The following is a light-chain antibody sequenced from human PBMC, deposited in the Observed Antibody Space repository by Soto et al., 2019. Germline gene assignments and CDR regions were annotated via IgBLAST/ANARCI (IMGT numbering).Light chain of an antibody. CDR3: QQSYSTPPYT. J-gene: IGKJ2*01. CDR1: QSISND. CDR2: AAS. Sequence: DIQMTQSPSSLSASVGDRVTITCRASQSISNDFYWYQQKPGNAPKLLIYAASSLQGGVPSRFSGSGSGTEFTLTISSLQQEDVATYYCQQSYSTPPYTFGQGTRLEIK. V-gene: IGKV1-39*01.